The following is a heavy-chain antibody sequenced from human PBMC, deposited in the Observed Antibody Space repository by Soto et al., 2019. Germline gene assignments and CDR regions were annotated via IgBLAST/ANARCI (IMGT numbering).Heavy chain of an antibody. CDR1: GFRFEQYV. CDR3: LNNAANGSIDD. V-gene: IGHV3-9*01. D-gene: IGHD3-10*01. J-gene: IGHJ4*02. Sequence: VQVVASGGGLVQPGSSLRLSCAVSGFRFEQYVMHWVRQGPGKGLECVSTVSPTGDTVAYADYVEGRFNVSRDNAKNSLYLRMNSLNGDDTACYYCLNNAANGSIDDWGQGTLDTVYS. CDR2: VSPTGDTV.